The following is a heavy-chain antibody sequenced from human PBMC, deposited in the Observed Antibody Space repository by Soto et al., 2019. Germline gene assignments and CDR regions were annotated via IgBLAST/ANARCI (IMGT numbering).Heavy chain of an antibody. CDR3: VRGAARRPPVTRAFDL. CDR2: INAATGNT. D-gene: IGHD4-17*01. Sequence: HVEIVQSGAEVKMPGASVNVSCKSSGYNFTNHAMHWVRQAPGQRLEWLGWINAATGNTQYSQRFQDRPIIIRDTSASTACREWSSLRSEDTAVYYCVRGAARRPPVTRAFDLWGRGTFVTVSS. V-gene: IGHV1-3*01. CDR1: GYNFTNHA. J-gene: IGHJ3*01.